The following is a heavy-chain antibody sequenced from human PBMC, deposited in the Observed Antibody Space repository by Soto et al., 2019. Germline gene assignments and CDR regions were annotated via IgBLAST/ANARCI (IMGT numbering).Heavy chain of an antibody. D-gene: IGHD3-3*01. Sequence: SETLSLTCTVSGVSIGSSSAYWGWIRQPPGQGLEWIGTIYYSGSTYYNPSLSSRLIISADTAKNQFSLKLSSVTAADTAVYYRARLLGGVVIEGYYYGMDVWGQGTTVTVSS. CDR3: ARLLGGVVIEGYYYGMDV. CDR1: GVSIGSSSAY. CDR2: IYYSGST. J-gene: IGHJ6*02. V-gene: IGHV4-39*01.